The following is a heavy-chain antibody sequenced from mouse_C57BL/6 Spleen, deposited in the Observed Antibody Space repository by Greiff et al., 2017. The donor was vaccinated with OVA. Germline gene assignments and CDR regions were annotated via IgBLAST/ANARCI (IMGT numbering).Heavy chain of an antibody. CDR2: INPNNGGT. D-gene: IGHD2-10*02. CDR1: GYTFTDYY. Sequence: EVQLQQSGPELVKPGASVKISCKASGYTFTDYYMNWVKQSHGKSLEWIGDINPNNGGTSYNQKFKGKATLTVDKSSSTAYMELRSLTSEDSAGYYCAKGGLYGNFFAYWGQGTLVTVSA. CDR3: AKGGLYGNFFAY. V-gene: IGHV1-26*01. J-gene: IGHJ3*01.